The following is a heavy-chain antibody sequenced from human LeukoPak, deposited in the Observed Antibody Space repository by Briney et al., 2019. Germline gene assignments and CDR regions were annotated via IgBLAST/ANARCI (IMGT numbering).Heavy chain of an antibody. CDR1: GFTFSNYN. V-gene: IGHV3-21*01. CDR2: ITSTSSYI. J-gene: IGHJ5*02. CDR3: ARDYGGYVEYFDP. D-gene: IGHD4-17*01. Sequence: PGGSLRLSCAASGFTFSNYNMNWVRQAPGKGLEWVSSITSTSSYIYYADSVKGRFTISRDNAKNSLYLQMNSLRAEDTAVYYCARDYGGYVEYFDPWGQGTLVTVSS.